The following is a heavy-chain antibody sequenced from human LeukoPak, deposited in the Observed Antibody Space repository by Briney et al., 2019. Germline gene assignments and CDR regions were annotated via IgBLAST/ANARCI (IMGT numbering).Heavy chain of an antibody. Sequence: KPSETLSLTCTVSGGSISSSNYYWGWIRQSPGKGLEWIASIYYSGSTYYNPSLKSRVTISVDTSKNQFSLKLSSVTAADTAVYYCARRSSSGWTLDYWGQGTLVTVSS. CDR3: ARRSSSGWTLDY. J-gene: IGHJ4*02. D-gene: IGHD6-19*01. CDR1: GGSISSSNYY. CDR2: IYYSGST. V-gene: IGHV4-39*01.